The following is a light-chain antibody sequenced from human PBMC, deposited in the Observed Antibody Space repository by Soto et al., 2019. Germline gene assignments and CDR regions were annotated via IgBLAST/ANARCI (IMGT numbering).Light chain of an antibody. V-gene: IGLV3-25*02. CDR3: QAADSSGTYV. J-gene: IGLJ1*01. Sequence: SYELTKPPSVSVSPGQTARITCSGDALPNQYAYWYRQKPGQAPVLVIYKDSERPSGIPERFSGSTSGTTVTLTISGVQAEDEADYYCQAADSSGTYVFGTGTKLTVL. CDR1: ALPNQY. CDR2: KDS.